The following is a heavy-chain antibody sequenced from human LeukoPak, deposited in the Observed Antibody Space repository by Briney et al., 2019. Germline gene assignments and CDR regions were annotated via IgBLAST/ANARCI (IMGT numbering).Heavy chain of an antibody. V-gene: IGHV3-30*04. CDR2: ISYDGSNK. Sequence: GGSLRLSCAAPGFTFTSYAMHWVRQAPGKGLEWVAVISYDGSNKYYADSVKGRFTISRDNSKNTLYLQMNSLRAEDTAVYYCARAKRNGFDIWGQGTMVTVSS. J-gene: IGHJ3*02. CDR3: ARAKRNGFDI. CDR1: GFTFTSYA.